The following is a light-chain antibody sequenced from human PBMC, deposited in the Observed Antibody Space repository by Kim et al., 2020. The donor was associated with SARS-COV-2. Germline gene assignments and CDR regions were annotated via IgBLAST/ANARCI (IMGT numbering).Light chain of an antibody. CDR1: SSDFGAYKY. CDR2: DVS. V-gene: IGLV2-14*03. J-gene: IGLJ3*02. CDR3: SSYTSSNPRV. Sequence: GQSITISCTGTSSDFGAYKYVSWYQQHPGKAHNLMIYDVSHRPSGVSNRFSGSKSGNTASLTISGLQAEDEADYYCSSYTSSNPRVFGGGTKVTVL.